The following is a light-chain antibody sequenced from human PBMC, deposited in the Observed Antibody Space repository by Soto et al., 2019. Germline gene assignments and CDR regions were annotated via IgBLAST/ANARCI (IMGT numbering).Light chain of an antibody. CDR2: EVS. Sequence: QSVLTQPASVSGSPGQSITISCTGTSSDVGGYNYVSWYQQHPGKAPKLMIYEVSYRPSGVSNRFSGSKSGNTASLTISGLQAEDEADYYCTSYTSSDTLYVVFGGGTKLTVL. CDR3: TSYTSSDTLYVV. V-gene: IGLV2-14*01. CDR1: SSDVGGYNY. J-gene: IGLJ2*01.